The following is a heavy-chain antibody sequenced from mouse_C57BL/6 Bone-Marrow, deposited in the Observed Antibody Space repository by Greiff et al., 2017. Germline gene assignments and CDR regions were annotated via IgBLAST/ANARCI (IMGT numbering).Heavy chain of an antibody. CDR2: INPSSGYT. V-gene: IGHV1-4*01. D-gene: IGHD4-1*01. J-gene: IGHJ2*01. Sequence: VQLQQSGAELARPGASVKMSCKASGYTFTSYTMHWVKQRPGQGLEWIGYINPSSGYTKYNQKFKDKATLTADKSSSTAYMQLSSLTSEDSAVYYCASKRGLDYWGQGTTLTVSS. CDR3: ASKRGLDY. CDR1: GYTFTSYT.